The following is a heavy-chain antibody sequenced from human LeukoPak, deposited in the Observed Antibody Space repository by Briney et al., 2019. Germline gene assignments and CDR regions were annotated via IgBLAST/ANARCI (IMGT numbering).Heavy chain of an antibody. CDR1: GFTFSSYW. CDR2: INSDGGST. V-gene: IGHV3-74*01. J-gene: IGHJ4*02. Sequence: GXSLRLSCAASGFTFSSYWMHWVRQAPGKGLVWVSRINSDGGSTNYADSVKGRFTISTDNANNTLYLQMNSLRAEDTAVYYCARVEMATILGIDYWGQGTLVTVSA. D-gene: IGHD5-24*01. CDR3: ARVEMATILGIDY.